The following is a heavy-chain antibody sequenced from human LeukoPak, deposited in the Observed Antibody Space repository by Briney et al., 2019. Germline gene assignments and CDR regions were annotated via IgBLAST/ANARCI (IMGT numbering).Heavy chain of an antibody. CDR1: GFTFSSYA. D-gene: IGHD5-18*01. CDR3: ARGRIQLWSNWFDP. Sequence: GGSLRLSCAASGFTFSSYAMHWVRQAPGKGLEWVAVISYDGSNKYYADSVKGRFTISRDNSKNTLYLQMNSLRAEDTAVYYCARGRIQLWSNWFDPWGREPWSPSPQ. CDR2: ISYDGSNK. J-gene: IGHJ5*02. V-gene: IGHV3-30-3*01.